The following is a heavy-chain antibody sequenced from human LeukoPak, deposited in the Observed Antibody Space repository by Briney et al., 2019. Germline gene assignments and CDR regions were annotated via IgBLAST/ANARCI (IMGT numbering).Heavy chain of an antibody. CDR1: GGSISSGGYY. D-gene: IGHD3-22*01. J-gene: IGHJ4*02. Sequence: SETLSLTCTVSGGSISSGGYYWSWIRQHPGKGLEWIGYIYYSGSTYYNPSLKSRVTISVDTSRNQFSLKLSSVTAADTAVYYCARGTYYYDSNELNGLDYWGQGTLVTVSS. CDR2: IYYSGST. CDR3: ARGTYYYDSNELNGLDY. V-gene: IGHV4-31*03.